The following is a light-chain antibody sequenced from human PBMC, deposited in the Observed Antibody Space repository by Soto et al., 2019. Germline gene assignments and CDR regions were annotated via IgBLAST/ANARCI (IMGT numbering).Light chain of an antibody. Sequence: QSVLTQPPSASGSPGQSVTISCTGTSSDVGGSNFVSWYQQHPGKAPKLMIYEVSKRPSGVPARFSGSKSGNTASLTISGLQAEDEADYYCSSYTGSSTLYVFGTGTKVTVL. J-gene: IGLJ1*01. CDR2: EVS. V-gene: IGLV2-8*01. CDR1: SSDVGGSNF. CDR3: SSYTGSSTLYV.